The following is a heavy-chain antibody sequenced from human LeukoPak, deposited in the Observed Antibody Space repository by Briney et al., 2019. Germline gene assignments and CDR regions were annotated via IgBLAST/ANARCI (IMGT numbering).Heavy chain of an antibody. CDR1: GYTFTSYA. CDR3: ARDTIFGVVIMESDYYYYGMDV. CDR2: INTNTGNP. J-gene: IGHJ6*02. V-gene: IGHV7-4-1*02. Sequence: ASVKVSCKASGYTFTSYAMNWVRQAPGQGLEWMGWINTNTGNPTYAQGFTGRFVFSLDTSVSTAYLRISSLKAEDTAVYYCARDTIFGVVIMESDYYYYGMDVWGQGTTVTVSS. D-gene: IGHD3-3*01.